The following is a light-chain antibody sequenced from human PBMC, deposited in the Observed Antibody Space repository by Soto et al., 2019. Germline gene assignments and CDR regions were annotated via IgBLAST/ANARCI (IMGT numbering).Light chain of an antibody. V-gene: IGKV3-11*01. CDR2: DAS. CDR1: QSVSSY. CDR3: QHRANWPLT. Sequence: EIVLTQSPATLSLSPGERATLSCRASQSVSSYLAWYQQKPGQAPRLLIYDASNRANGIPARFSGTGSGTDFTPTISSLEPEDVAVYFCQHRANWPLTFGGGTKVEIK. J-gene: IGKJ4*01.